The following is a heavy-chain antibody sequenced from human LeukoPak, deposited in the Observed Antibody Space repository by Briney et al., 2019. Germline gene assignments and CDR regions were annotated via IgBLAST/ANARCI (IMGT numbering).Heavy chain of an antibody. Sequence: GGSLRLSCAASGFTFSSYGMHWVRQAPGKGLEWVAVISYDGSNKYYADSVKGRFTISRDNSKNTLYLQMNSLRAEDTAVYYCAKDQRYATSYYYYGTDVWGQGTTVTVSS. CDR1: GFTFSSYG. J-gene: IGHJ6*02. CDR2: ISYDGSNK. D-gene: IGHD2-2*01. V-gene: IGHV3-30*18. CDR3: AKDQRYATSYYYYGTDV.